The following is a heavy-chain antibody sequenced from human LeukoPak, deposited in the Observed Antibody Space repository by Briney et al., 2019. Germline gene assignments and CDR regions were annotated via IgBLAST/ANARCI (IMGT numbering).Heavy chain of an antibody. CDR1: GYTFTSYG. J-gene: IGHJ3*02. CDR3: ARGMDGDYSRDAFDI. D-gene: IGHD4-17*01. Sequence: ASVTVSFKASGYTFTSYGISWLRQPPAQGLEWMGCISAYNGNTNYAQKLQGRVTMTTDTSTSTAYMELRSLRSDDTAVYYCARGMDGDYSRDAFDIWGQGTMVTVSS. V-gene: IGHV1-18*01. CDR2: ISAYNGNT.